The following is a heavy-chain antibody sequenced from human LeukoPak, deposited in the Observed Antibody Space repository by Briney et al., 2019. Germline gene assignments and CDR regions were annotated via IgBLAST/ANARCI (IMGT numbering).Heavy chain of an antibody. Sequence: SETLSLTCTVPGGSISSYYWNWIRQPPGKGLEWIGYIYNSGSTNNNPSLKSRVTISVDTSKKQFSLKLSSVTAADTAVYYCARETPYGSGSYPFDYWGQGILVTVSS. CDR1: GGSISSYY. J-gene: IGHJ4*02. CDR2: IYNSGST. CDR3: ARETPYGSGSYPFDY. D-gene: IGHD3-10*01. V-gene: IGHV4-59*01.